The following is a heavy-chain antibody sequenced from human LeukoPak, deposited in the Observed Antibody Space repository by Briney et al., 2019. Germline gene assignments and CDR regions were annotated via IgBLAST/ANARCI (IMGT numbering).Heavy chain of an antibody. CDR2: INHSGST. D-gene: IGHD3-22*01. CDR3: ARGPLIAQAFDI. Sequence: SETLSLTCAVXXXXXXXYXXSXIRXXXXXXXXXIGEINHSGSTNYNPSLKSRVTISVDTSKNQFSLKLSSVTAADTAVYYCARGPLIAQAFDIWGQGTMVTVSS. V-gene: IGHV4-34*01. J-gene: IGHJ3*02. CDR1: XXXXXXYX.